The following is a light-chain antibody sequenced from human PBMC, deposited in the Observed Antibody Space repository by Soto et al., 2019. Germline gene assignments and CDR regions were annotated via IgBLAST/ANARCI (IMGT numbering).Light chain of an antibody. V-gene: IGLV2-14*01. J-gene: IGLJ2*01. CDR1: SSDVGSYKY. Sequence: QSALTQPASVSGSPGQSITISCTGTSSDVGSYKYVSWYQHYPGKAPKLIIYEVSNRPSGVSDRFSGSKSGTSATLGITGLQTGDEADYYCGTWDNSLSAGVFGGGTKLTVL. CDR3: GTWDNSLSAGV. CDR2: EVS.